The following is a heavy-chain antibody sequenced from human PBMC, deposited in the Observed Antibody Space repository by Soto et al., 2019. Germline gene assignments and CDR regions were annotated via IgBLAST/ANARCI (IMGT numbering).Heavy chain of an antibody. Sequence: GGSLRLSCAASGFTFSDYYMSWIRQAPGKGLGWVSYISSSGSTIYYADSVKGRFTISRDNAKNSLYLQMNSLRAEDTAVYYCARVPNAYYDILTGYWKSTYFDYWGQGTLVTVSS. CDR3: ARVPNAYYDILTGYWKSTYFDY. J-gene: IGHJ4*02. D-gene: IGHD3-9*01. V-gene: IGHV3-11*01. CDR2: ISSSGSTI. CDR1: GFTFSDYY.